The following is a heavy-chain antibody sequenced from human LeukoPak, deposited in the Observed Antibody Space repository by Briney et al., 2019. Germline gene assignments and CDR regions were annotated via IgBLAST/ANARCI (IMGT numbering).Heavy chain of an antibody. CDR3: ARHAGFDYSNYWDY. D-gene: IGHD4-11*01. CDR1: GGSISSGGYS. CDR2: IYHSGST. Sequence: PSQTLSLTCAVSGGSISSGGYSWSWIRQPPGKGLEWIGYIYHSGSTYYNPSLKSRVTISVDRSKNQFSLKLSSVTAADTAVYYCARHAGFDYSNYWDYWGQGTLVTVSS. J-gene: IGHJ4*02. V-gene: IGHV4-30-2*01.